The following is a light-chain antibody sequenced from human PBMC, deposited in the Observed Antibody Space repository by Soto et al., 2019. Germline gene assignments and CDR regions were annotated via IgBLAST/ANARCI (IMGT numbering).Light chain of an antibody. CDR1: QDISNY. Sequence: DIQMTQSPASLSASIGDSVTITCRASQDISNYLAWYQQRPGKVPQLLIYAASTLQPGVPSRFSGSGSGTEFPLTISSLQPEDVATYYCQNCHSAAFTFGPGTKVDVK. CDR3: QNCHSAAFT. CDR2: AAS. V-gene: IGKV1-27*01. J-gene: IGKJ3*01.